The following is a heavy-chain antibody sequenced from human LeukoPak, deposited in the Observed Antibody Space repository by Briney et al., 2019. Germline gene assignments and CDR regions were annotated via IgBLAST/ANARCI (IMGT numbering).Heavy chain of an antibody. CDR1: GFTFSQYW. J-gene: IGHJ4*02. V-gene: IGHV3-48*03. CDR2: ISSSGSTI. Sequence: GGSLRLSCAASGFTFSQYWMSWVRQAPGKGLEWVSYISSSGSTIYYADSVKGRFTISRDNAKNSLYLQMNSLRAEDTAVYYCAREGSGSSGPEGFDYWGQGTLVTVSS. D-gene: IGHD3-22*01. CDR3: AREGSGSSGPEGFDY.